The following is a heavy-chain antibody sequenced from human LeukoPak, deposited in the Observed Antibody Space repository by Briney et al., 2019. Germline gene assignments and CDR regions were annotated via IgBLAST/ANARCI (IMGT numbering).Heavy chain of an antibody. D-gene: IGHD3-22*01. V-gene: IGHV4-38-2*01. CDR1: GCSISSGDY. Sequence: SETLSLTCAVSGCSISSGDYWGWIRQSPGKGLEWIGSIYHSGSTYYNPSLKSRVTISVDTSKNQFSLKLSSVTAADTAVYYCARHRYYYDSSGYAFDQWGQGTLVTVSS. CDR3: ARHRYYYDSSGYAFDQ. CDR2: IYHSGST. J-gene: IGHJ4*02.